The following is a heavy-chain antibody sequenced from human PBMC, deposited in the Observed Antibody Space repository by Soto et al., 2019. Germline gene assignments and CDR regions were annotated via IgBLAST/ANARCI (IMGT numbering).Heavy chain of an antibody. D-gene: IGHD2-15*01. J-gene: IGHJ4*02. CDR2: INAGNGNT. Sequence: QVQLVQSGAEVKKPGASVKVSCKASGYTFTSYAMHWVRQAPGQRLEWMGWINAGNGNTKYSQKFPGRVTITRDTSASTAYMELSSLRSEDTAVYYCARGGAGYCSGGSCYSDYWGQGTLVTVSS. CDR3: ARGGAGYCSGGSCYSDY. V-gene: IGHV1-3*01. CDR1: GYTFTSYA.